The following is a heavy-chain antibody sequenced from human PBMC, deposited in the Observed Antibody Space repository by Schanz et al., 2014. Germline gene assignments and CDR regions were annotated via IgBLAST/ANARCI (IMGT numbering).Heavy chain of an antibody. CDR3: ASGEARVTSSGVVIVPMNV. CDR2: IHTCSGNT. CDR1: GYTFAGHA. D-gene: IGHD3-3*01. Sequence: QVQLVQSGAEVKKPGASVKVSCQASGYTFAGHAVHWVRQAPGQGPEWVRWIHTCSGNTKYSQKVEGRVTITRDTSASIVYMELSSLRSEDTAVFFCASGEARVTSSGVVIVPMNVWGKGTTVIVSS. V-gene: IGHV1-3*04. J-gene: IGHJ6*03.